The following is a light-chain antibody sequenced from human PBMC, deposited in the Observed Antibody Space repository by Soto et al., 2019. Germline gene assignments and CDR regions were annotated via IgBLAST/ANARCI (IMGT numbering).Light chain of an antibody. CDR1: SSNIGGQT. CDR3: AAWDESLNGQV. V-gene: IGLV1-44*01. J-gene: IGLJ3*02. CDR2: SGH. Sequence: QSVLIQPPSVSGTPGQSVTISCSGSSSNIGGQTVSWYQQLPGTAPNLLIYSGHQRPSGVPDRFSASKSGSSASLAISGLQSEDEGDYYCAAWDESLNGQVFGGGTKLTVL.